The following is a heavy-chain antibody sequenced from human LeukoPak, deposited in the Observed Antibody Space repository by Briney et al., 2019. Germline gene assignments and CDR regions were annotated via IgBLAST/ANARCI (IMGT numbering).Heavy chain of an antibody. Sequence: TGGSLRLSCAASGFTFRSYWMTWVRQSPGKGLEWVANIKQDGSETYHVDSVKGRFTISRDNAKDSLYLEMNSLRAEDTAVYYCARGGQAGTGDLWGQGTLVTVPS. CDR1: GFTFRSYW. D-gene: IGHD3-10*01. V-gene: IGHV3-7*01. CDR3: ARGGQAGTGDL. CDR2: IKQDGSET. J-gene: IGHJ5*02.